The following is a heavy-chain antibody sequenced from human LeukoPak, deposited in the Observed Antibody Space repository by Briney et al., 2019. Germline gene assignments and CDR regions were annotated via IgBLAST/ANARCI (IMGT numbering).Heavy chain of an antibody. Sequence: SETLSLTCTVSGGSISSYYWSWIRQPPGKGLEWIGYIYYSGSTNYNPSLKSRVTISVDTSKNQFSLKLSSVTAADTAVYYCARGLYDYVWGSYRYTAPFDYWGQGTLVTVSS. V-gene: IGHV4-59*12. J-gene: IGHJ4*02. CDR3: ARGLYDYVWGSYRYTAPFDY. CDR1: GGSISSYY. D-gene: IGHD3-16*02. CDR2: IYYSGST.